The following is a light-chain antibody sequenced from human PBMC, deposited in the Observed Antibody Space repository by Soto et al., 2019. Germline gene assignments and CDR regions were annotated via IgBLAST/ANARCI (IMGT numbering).Light chain of an antibody. V-gene: IGKV3-15*01. CDR3: QQYKNWPRT. CDR1: QSVDIN. Sequence: EIVLTQSPATLSVSPGDRVTLSCRAGQSVDINLAWYQQRSGQAPRLLIYGASTRATDMPGRFSGSGSGTEFTLTISSLQSEDFAVYYCQQYKNWPRTLGRGTK. CDR2: GAS. J-gene: IGKJ4*02.